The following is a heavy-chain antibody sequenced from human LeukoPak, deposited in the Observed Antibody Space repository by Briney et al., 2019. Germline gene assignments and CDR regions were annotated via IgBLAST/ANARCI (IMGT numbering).Heavy chain of an antibody. V-gene: IGHV4-30-2*01. D-gene: IGHD5/OR15-5a*01. CDR3: ARESTSDYYYGMDV. CDR1: GGSISSGGYS. Sequence: SETLSLTCAVSGGSISSGGYSWSWIRQPPGKGLEWIGYIYHSGSTYYNPSLKSRVTISVDRPKNQFSLKLSSVTAADTAVYYCARESTSDYYYGMDVWGQGTTVTVSS. J-gene: IGHJ6*02. CDR2: IYHSGST.